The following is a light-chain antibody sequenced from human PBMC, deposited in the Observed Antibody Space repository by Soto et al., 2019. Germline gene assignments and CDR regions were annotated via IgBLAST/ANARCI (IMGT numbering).Light chain of an antibody. V-gene: IGKV1-39*01. CDR1: QSISNY. CDR2: AAS. Sequence: DIQMTQSPTSLSASVGDRVTITCQTSQSISNYLNWYQQKPGKAPKLLIFAASSLQSGVPSRFSGSGSGTDFTLTISSLRPDDVAASYGQWSYTAPYTFGPGTNLEMK. J-gene: IGKJ2*01. CDR3: QWSYTAPYT.